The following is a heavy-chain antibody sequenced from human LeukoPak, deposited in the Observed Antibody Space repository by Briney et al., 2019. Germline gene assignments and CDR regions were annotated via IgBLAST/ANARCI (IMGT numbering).Heavy chain of an antibody. CDR2: IYYSGST. D-gene: IGHD6-13*01. Sequence: SETLSLTCTVPGGSISSYYWSWIRQPPGKGLEWIGYIYYSGSTNYNPSLKSRVTISVDTSKNQFSLKLSSVTAADTAVYYCARGRSSSWYPQFDYWGQGTLVTVSS. CDR1: GGSISSYY. CDR3: ARGRSSSWYPQFDY. J-gene: IGHJ4*02. V-gene: IGHV4-59*01.